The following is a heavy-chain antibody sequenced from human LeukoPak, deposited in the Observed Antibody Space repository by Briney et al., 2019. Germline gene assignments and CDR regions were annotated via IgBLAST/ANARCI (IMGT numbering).Heavy chain of an antibody. V-gene: IGHV3-30*18. CDR2: VSYDGSNK. D-gene: IGHD3-10*01. Sequence: GGSLRLSCAASGFTFSSYGMHWVRQAPGKGLEWVAVVSYDGSNKYYADSVKGRFTISRDNSKNTLYLQMNSLRAEDTAVYYCAKDRRDGSGSYVGDYWGQGTLVTVSS. CDR3: AKDRRDGSGSYVGDY. CDR1: GFTFSSYG. J-gene: IGHJ4*02.